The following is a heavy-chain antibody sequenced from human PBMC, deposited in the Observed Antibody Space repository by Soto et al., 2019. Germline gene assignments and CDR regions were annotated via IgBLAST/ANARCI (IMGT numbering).Heavy chain of an antibody. CDR3: ARDYGSGSYYFDY. J-gene: IGHJ4*02. Sequence: SVKVCCKASGGTFSSYTISWVRQAPGQGLEWMGRIIPILGIANYAQKFQGRVTITADKSTSTAYMELSSLRSEDTAVYYCARDYGSGSYYFDYWGQGTLVTVSS. CDR1: GGTFSSYT. CDR2: IIPILGIA. V-gene: IGHV1-69*04. D-gene: IGHD3-10*01.